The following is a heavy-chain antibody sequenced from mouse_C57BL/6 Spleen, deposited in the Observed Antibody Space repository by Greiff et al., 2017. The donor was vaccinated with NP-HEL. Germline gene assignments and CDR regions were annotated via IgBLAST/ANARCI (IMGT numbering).Heavy chain of an antibody. D-gene: IGHD1-1*01. V-gene: IGHV1-55*01. J-gene: IGHJ2*01. CDR2: IYPGSGST. CDR1: GYTFTSYW. Sequence: QVQLQQPGAELVKPGASVKMSCKASGYTFTSYWITWVKQRPGQGLEWIGDIYPGSGSTNYNEKFKSKATLTVDTSSSTAYMQLSSLTSEDSAVYYCAREEGFITTEGGYFDYWGQGTTLTVSS. CDR3: AREEGFITTEGGYFDY.